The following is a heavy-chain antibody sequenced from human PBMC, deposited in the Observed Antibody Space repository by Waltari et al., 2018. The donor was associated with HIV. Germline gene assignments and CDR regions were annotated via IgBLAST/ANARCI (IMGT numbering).Heavy chain of an antibody. D-gene: IGHD3-22*01. V-gene: IGHV3-21*01. CDR1: GFTFSSYS. Sequence: EVQLVESGGGLVKPGGSLSLSCAASGFTFSSYSMNCVRQAPGKGLEWVSSISSSSSYIYYADSVKGRFTISRDNAKNSLYLQMNSLRAEDTAVYYCARFDYDSKVDYWGQGTLVTVSS. CDR2: ISSSSSYI. CDR3: ARFDYDSKVDY. J-gene: IGHJ4*02.